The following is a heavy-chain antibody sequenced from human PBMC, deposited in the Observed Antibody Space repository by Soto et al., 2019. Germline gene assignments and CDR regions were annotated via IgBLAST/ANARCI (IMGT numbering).Heavy chain of an antibody. D-gene: IGHD3-9*01. Sequence: GGSLRLSCAASGFTFSSYSMNWVRQAPGKGLEWVSYISSSSSTIYYADSVKGRFTISRDNAKNSLYLQMNSLRAEDTAVYYCARVPFDILTGYPDDAFDIWGQGTMVTVSS. J-gene: IGHJ3*02. V-gene: IGHV3-48*01. CDR3: ARVPFDILTGYPDDAFDI. CDR1: GFTFSSYS. CDR2: ISSSSSTI.